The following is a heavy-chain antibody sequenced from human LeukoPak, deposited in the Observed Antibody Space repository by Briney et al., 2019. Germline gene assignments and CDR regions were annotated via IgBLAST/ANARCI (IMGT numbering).Heavy chain of an antibody. Sequence: ASVKVSCKASGYTFTGYYMHWVRQAPGQGLEWMGWINPNSGGTNYAQKFQGRVTMTRDTSISTAYMELSRLRSDDTAVYYCARDSGYYYDSSGYGRLWFDPWGQGTLVTVSS. J-gene: IGHJ5*02. CDR1: GYTFTGYY. V-gene: IGHV1-2*02. CDR2: INPNSGGT. D-gene: IGHD3-22*01. CDR3: ARDSGYYYDSSGYGRLWFDP.